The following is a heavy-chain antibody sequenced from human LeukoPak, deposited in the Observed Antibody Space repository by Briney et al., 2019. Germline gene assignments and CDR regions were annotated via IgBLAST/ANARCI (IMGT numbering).Heavy chain of an antibody. J-gene: IGHJ4*02. V-gene: IGHV4-39*07. CDR3: ARDPDFGVHDY. D-gene: IGHD3-3*01. Sequence: PSETLSLTSTVSGGSISSSSYYWGWIRQPPGKGLEWIGSIYYSGSTYYNPSLKSRVTISVDTSKNQFSLKLSSVTAADTAVYYCARDPDFGVHDYWGQGTLVTVSS. CDR1: GGSISSSSYY. CDR2: IYYSGST.